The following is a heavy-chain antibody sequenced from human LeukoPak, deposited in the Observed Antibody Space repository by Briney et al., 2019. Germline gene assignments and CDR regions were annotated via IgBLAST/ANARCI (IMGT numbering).Heavy chain of an antibody. V-gene: IGHV1-69*01. CDR3: ARDPHSGNYEIDY. J-gene: IGHJ4*02. D-gene: IGHD1-26*01. CDR1: GGTFSSYA. CDR2: IIPIFGTA. Sequence: SVKVSCKASGGTFSSYAISWVRQAPGQGLEWMGGIIPIFGTANYAQKFQGRVTITADVSTSTAYMELSSLRSEDTALYYCARDPHSGNYEIDYWGQGTLVTVSS.